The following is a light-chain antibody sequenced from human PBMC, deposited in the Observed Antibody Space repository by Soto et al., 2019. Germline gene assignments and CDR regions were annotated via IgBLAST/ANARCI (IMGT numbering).Light chain of an antibody. CDR3: ISYRGSDKSYV. J-gene: IGLJ1*01. CDR1: SSDIGSYNY. Sequence: QSVMSHPASVSWSPGHSITISCTGTSSDIGSYNYVAWYQQFPGKTPKLIIYEVRNRPSGVSFRFSGSKSGNTASLTISGLQAEEEADYYCISYRGSDKSYVFGTGSKVTV. CDR2: EVR. V-gene: IGLV2-14*01.